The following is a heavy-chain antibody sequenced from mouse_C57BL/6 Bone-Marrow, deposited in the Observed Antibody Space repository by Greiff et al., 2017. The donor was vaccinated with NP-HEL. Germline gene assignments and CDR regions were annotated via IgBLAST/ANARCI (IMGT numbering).Heavy chain of an antibody. D-gene: IGHD1-1*01. V-gene: IGHV1-72*01. CDR3: AIYYCGSSSFDY. CDR1: GYTFTSYL. Sequence: QVQLQQPGAELVKPGASVKLSCKASGYTFTSYLMHWVKQRPGRGLEWIGRIDPNSGDTKYNEKFKSKATLTVDKSSSTAYMQLNSLTSEDSAVYYCAIYYCGSSSFDYWGQGTTLTVSS. CDR2: IDPNSGDT. J-gene: IGHJ2*01.